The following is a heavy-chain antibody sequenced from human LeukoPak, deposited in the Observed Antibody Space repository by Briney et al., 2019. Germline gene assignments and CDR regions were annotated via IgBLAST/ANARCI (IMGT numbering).Heavy chain of an antibody. CDR1: GGSFSGYY. CDR2: INHSGST. D-gene: IGHD6-6*01. Sequence: PSETLSLTCAVYGGSFSGYYWSWIRQPPGKGLEWIGEINHSGSTNHNPSLKSRVTISVDTSKNQFSLKLSSVTAADTAVYYCARLSYSSSSSWGQGTLVTVSS. V-gene: IGHV4-34*01. CDR3: ARLSYSSSSS. J-gene: IGHJ4*02.